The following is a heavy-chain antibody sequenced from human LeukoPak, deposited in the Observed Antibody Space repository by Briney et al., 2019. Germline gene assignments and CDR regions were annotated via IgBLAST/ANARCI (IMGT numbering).Heavy chain of an antibody. V-gene: IGHV4-59*01. CDR3: AAGEARGGYFDY. CDR2: IYYSGST. D-gene: IGHD1-14*01. CDR1: GGSISSYY. Sequence: SETLSLTCTVSGGSISSYYWSWIRQPPGKGLEWIGYIYYSGSTNYNPSLKSRVTISVDTSKNQFSLKLSSVTAADTAVYYCAAGEARGGYFDYWGQGTLVTVSS. J-gene: IGHJ4*02.